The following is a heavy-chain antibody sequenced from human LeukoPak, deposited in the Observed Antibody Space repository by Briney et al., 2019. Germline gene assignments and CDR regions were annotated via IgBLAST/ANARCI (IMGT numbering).Heavy chain of an antibody. Sequence: GASVKVSCKASGGTFSSYTINWVRQAPGQGLEWMGWINPDSGGTIYAQNFQGRVTMTRDTSISTAYMELSSLRSDDTAVYYCARDLGDTYGSVGDFDYWGQGTLVTVSS. CDR2: INPDSGGT. CDR1: GGTFSSYT. D-gene: IGHD3-10*01. J-gene: IGHJ4*02. V-gene: IGHV1-2*02. CDR3: ARDLGDTYGSVGDFDY.